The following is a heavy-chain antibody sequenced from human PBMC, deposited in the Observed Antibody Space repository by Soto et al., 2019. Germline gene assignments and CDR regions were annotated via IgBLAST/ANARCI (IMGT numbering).Heavy chain of an antibody. CDR3: ARDLGYYDSSGYFDY. V-gene: IGHV3-11*01. Sequence: GGSLRLSCAASGFTFSDYYMSWIRQAPGKGLEWVSYISSSDSIIYYADSVKGRFTISRDNAKNSLYLQMNSLRAEDTAVYYCARDLGYYDSSGYFDYRGQGTLVTVSS. CDR2: ISSSDSII. J-gene: IGHJ4*02. D-gene: IGHD3-22*01. CDR1: GFTFSDYY.